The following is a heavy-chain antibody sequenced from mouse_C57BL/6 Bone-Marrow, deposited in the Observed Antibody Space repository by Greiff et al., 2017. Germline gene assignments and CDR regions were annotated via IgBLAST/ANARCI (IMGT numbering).Heavy chain of an antibody. CDR2: IYPRDGST. D-gene: IGHD1-1*01. J-gene: IGHJ1*03. CDR1: GYTFTSYD. CDR3: ARLEFDGSSGDWYFDV. V-gene: IGHV1-85*01. Sequence: QVQLKESGPELVKPGASVKLSCKASGYTFTSYDINWVKQRPGQGLEWIGWIYPRDGSTKYNEKFKGKATLTVDTSSSTAYMELHSLASEDSAVYFCARLEFDGSSGDWYFDVWGTGTTVPVSS.